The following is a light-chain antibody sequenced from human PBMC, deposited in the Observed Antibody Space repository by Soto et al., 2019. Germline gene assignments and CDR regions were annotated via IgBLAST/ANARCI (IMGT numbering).Light chain of an antibody. CDR2: GAS. CDR1: QTVTSTF. J-gene: IGKJ1*01. CDR3: HQYDSSRT. V-gene: IGKV3-20*01. Sequence: EIVLTQSPGTLSLSPGERATLSCRASQTVTSTFLSWYQQKPGQAPRLLIYGASRRATGIPDRFSGSGSGTDFTLYITRLEPEYFALYYCHQYDSSRTFEQGNKVEMK.